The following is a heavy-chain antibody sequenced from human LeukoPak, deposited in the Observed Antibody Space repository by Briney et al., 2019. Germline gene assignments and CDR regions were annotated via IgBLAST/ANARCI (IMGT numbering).Heavy chain of an antibody. V-gene: IGHV4-59*01. D-gene: IGHD6-19*01. CDR2: IYYSGST. Sequence: SETLSLTCTVSGGSISTYFWSWIRQPPGKGLEWIGYIYYSGSTNYNPSLKSRVTISLDTSKNQFSLKLSSVTAADTAVYYCARDRFTTEKAVAGNFDYWGQGTLVTVSS. CDR1: GGSISTYF. CDR3: ARDRFTTEKAVAGNFDY. J-gene: IGHJ4*02.